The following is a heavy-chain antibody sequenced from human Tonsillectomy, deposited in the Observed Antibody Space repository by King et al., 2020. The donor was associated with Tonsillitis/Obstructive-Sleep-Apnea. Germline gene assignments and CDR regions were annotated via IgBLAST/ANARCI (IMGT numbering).Heavy chain of an antibody. CDR1: GYNFTSYW. D-gene: IGHD4-23*01. V-gene: IGHV5-10-1*01. Sequence: VQLVESGAEVKKPGESLRISCKGSGYNFTSYWISWVRQMPGKGLEWMGRIDPSDSYTNYRPSFQGHVTISADKSISTAYLQWSSLKASDTAMYYCARHPEQLLSIFDYSGQGTLGTVSS. J-gene: IGHJ4*02. CDR2: IDPSDSYT. CDR3: ARHPEQLLSIFDY.